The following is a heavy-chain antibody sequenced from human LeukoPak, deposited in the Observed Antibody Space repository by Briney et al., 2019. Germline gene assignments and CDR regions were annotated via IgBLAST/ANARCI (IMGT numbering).Heavy chain of an antibody. J-gene: IGHJ1*01. Sequence: PSETLSLTCTVSGGSISSSSYYWGWIRQPPGKGLEWIGSIYHSGSTYYNPSLKSRVSISLDTSKNQFSLKLSSVTAADTAVYYCARGQVRYYYGSGPHGMRYFQHWGQGTLVTVSS. D-gene: IGHD3-10*01. V-gene: IGHV4-39*07. CDR2: IYHSGST. CDR3: ARGQVRYYYGSGPHGMRYFQH. CDR1: GGSISSSSYY.